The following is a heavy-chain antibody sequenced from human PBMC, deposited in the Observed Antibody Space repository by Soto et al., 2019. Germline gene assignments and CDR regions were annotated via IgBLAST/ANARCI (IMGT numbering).Heavy chain of an antibody. D-gene: IGHD7-27*01. CDR3: ARGWGRIFDY. Sequence: QVQLQQWGAGLLKPSETLSLTCAVYGGSFSGYYWNWIRQPPGKGLEWSGEINHSGSTNYNPSLKSRVTISVDTSQKQFSLKLSSVTAADTAVYYCARGWGRIFDYWGQGTLVTVSS. J-gene: IGHJ4*02. CDR2: INHSGST. CDR1: GGSFSGYY. V-gene: IGHV4-34*01.